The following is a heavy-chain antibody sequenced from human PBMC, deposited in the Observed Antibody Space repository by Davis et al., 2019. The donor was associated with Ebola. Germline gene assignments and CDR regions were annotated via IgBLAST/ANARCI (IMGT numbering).Heavy chain of an antibody. CDR1: GFSFSGSA. J-gene: IGHJ4*02. V-gene: IGHV3-73*01. CDR2: IRSKPYNYAT. Sequence: GGSLRLSCAASGFSFSGSAVHWVRQSPGKGLEWVGRIRSKPYNYATAYAASVKGRFTISRDDSSNKAYLEMNSLRAEDTAVYYCARVQGVYGSSYYFDYWGQGTLVTVSS. D-gene: IGHD6-6*01. CDR3: ARVQGVYGSSYYFDY.